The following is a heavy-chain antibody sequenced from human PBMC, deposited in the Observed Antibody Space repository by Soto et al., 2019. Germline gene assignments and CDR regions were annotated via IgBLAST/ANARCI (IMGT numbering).Heavy chain of an antibody. CDR2: ISAYNGNT. CDR1: GYTFTSYG. J-gene: IGHJ6*02. CDR3: ARWGYCISTSCYEGYYYYGMDV. Sequence: QVQLVQSGAEVKKPGASVKVSCKASGYTFTSYGISWVRQAPGQGLEWMGWISAYNGNTNYAQKLQGRVTMTTDTSTSTAYRELRSLRSDDTAVYYCARWGYCISTSCYEGYYYYGMDVWGQGTTVTVSS. V-gene: IGHV1-18*01. D-gene: IGHD2-2*01.